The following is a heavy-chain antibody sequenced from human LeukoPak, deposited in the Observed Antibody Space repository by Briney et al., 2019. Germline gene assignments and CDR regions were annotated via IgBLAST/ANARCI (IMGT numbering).Heavy chain of an antibody. CDR1: GGSISSYY. Sequence: SETLSLTCTVSGGSISSYYWSWIRQPPGKGLEWIGYIYYSGSTNYNPSLKSRVTISLDTSKNQFSLKLSSVTAADTAVYYCARDGMTTDIPGAFDIWGQGTMVTVSS. D-gene: IGHD4-17*01. V-gene: IGHV4-59*12. CDR2: IYYSGST. J-gene: IGHJ3*02. CDR3: ARDGMTTDIPGAFDI.